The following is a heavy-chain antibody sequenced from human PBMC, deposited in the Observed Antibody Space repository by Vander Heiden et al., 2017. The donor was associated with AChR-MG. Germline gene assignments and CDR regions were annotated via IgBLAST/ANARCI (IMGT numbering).Heavy chain of an antibody. Sequence: QVQLQESGPGLVKPSQTLSLTCTVSGGSISSAGYYWTWIRQYPGKGLEWIGYIYYSGSTYYNPYLKSRVTMSVDTSKNQFSLKLSSVTAADTAVYYCARAENYDILTGYSPDFDYWGQGTLVTVSS. D-gene: IGHD3-9*01. J-gene: IGHJ4*02. CDR1: GGSISSAGYY. CDR2: IYYSGST. V-gene: IGHV4-31*03. CDR3: ARAENYDILTGYSPDFDY.